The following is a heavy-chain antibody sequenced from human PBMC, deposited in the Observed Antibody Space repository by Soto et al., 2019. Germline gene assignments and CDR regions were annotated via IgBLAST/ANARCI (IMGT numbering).Heavy chain of an antibody. CDR2: IYHTGTT. CDR1: GDSISNGYY. CDR3: AKSIDPRYNWFDP. V-gene: IGHV4-38-2*01. J-gene: IGHJ5*02. Sequence: PSETLSLTCAVSGDSISNGYYWAWIRQPPGKGLEWVASIYHTGTTYYNPSLTSRVTISVDTSKNQFSLKLSSVTAADTAVYYCAKSIDPRYNWFDPWGQGTLVTVSS. D-gene: IGHD1-26*01.